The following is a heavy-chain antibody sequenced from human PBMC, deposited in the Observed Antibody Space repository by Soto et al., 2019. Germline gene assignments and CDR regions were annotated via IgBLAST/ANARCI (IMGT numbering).Heavy chain of an antibody. Sequence: GGSLRLSCSASGFTFSSYAMHWVRQAPGKGLEYVSAISSNGGSTYYADSVKGRFTISRDNSKNTLYLQMSSLRAEDTAVYYCVKVLDFWSGYYFHGMDVWGQGTTVTVSS. J-gene: IGHJ6*02. CDR2: ISSNGGST. V-gene: IGHV3-64D*08. CDR1: GFTFSSYA. CDR3: VKVLDFWSGYYFHGMDV. D-gene: IGHD3-3*01.